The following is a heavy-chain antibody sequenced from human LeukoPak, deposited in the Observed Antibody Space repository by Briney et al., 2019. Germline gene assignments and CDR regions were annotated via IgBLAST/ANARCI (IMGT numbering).Heavy chain of an antibody. J-gene: IGHJ3*02. D-gene: IGHD3-3*01. V-gene: IGHV3-20*04. CDR2: INWNGGST. Sequence: GGSLRLSCAASGFTFDDYGMSWVRQTPGKGLEWVPGINWNGGSTGYADSVKGRFTISRDNAKNSLYLQMNSLRAEDTAFYYCARARITIFGVVIRDAFDIWGQGTMVTVSS. CDR3: ARARITIFGVVIRDAFDI. CDR1: GFTFDDYG.